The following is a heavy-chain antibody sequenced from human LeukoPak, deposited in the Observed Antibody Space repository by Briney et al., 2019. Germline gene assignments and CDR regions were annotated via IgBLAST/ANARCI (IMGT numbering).Heavy chain of an antibody. J-gene: IGHJ5*02. CDR2: MNPNSGNT. V-gene: IGHV1-8*01. D-gene: IGHD3-3*01. CDR1: GYTFTSYE. CDR3: AGDYDFWT. Sequence: ASVKLSSKASGYTFTSYEINWVRQAAGQGLEWVGWMNPNSGNTGYAQKFQGRVTMTSNTSISAAYMELSSLRSEDTAVYYCAGDYDFWTWGQGTLVTVPS.